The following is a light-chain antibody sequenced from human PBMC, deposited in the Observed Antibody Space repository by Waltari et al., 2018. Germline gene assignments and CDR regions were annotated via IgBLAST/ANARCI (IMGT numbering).Light chain of an antibody. V-gene: IGLV2-14*03. J-gene: IGLJ2*01. CDR2: DVS. Sequence: QSALTQPASVSGSPGQSITISCTGTSSDVGGYNYVSWYQQHPGKAPKLMIYDVSDRPSGFSSRFSGSKYGNTASLIISGLQAEDEADYYCSSYTGSSTLVVFGGGTKLTVL. CDR3: SSYTGSSTLVV. CDR1: SSDVGGYNY.